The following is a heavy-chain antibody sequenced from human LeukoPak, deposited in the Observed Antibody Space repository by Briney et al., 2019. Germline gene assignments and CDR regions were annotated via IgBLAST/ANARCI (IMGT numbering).Heavy chain of an antibody. CDR1: GGSFSGYY. Sequence: SETLSLTCAVYGGSFSGYYWSWIRQPPGKGLEWIGEINHSGSTNYNPSLTSRATISVDTSKNQFSLKLSSVTAADTAVYYCARGSWYSTGFDPWGQGTLVTVSS. J-gene: IGHJ5*02. CDR3: ARGSWYSTGFDP. CDR2: INHSGST. D-gene: IGHD2-21*02. V-gene: IGHV4-34*01.